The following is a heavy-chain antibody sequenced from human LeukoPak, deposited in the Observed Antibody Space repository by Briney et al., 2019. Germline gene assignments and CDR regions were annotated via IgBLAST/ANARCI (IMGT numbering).Heavy chain of an antibody. CDR2: IYPGDSDT. Sequence: GESLRISCKGSGYSFTSYWIGWVRQMPGKGLEWMGIIYPGDSDTRYSPSFQGQVTISADKSLSTAYLQWSSLKASDTAMYYCARGSGSYHTAYMNWGQGSPVTVSS. J-gene: IGHJ4*02. CDR1: GYSFTSYW. V-gene: IGHV5-51*01. CDR3: ARGSGSYHTAYMN. D-gene: IGHD1-26*01.